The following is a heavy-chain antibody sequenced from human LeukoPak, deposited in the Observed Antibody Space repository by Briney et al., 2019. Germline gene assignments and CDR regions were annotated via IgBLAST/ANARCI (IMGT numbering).Heavy chain of an antibody. J-gene: IGHJ3*01. D-gene: IGHD6-13*01. Sequence: GESLKISCKASGYSFTSYWIGWVGQMPVKGLEWMGIIYPGDSDTRYSPSFQGQVTISADKSISTAYLQWRSLKASDTAMYYCARHRGIAAASDAFGLWGQGTMVTVSS. CDR1: GYSFTSYW. CDR2: IYPGDSDT. CDR3: ARHRGIAAASDAFGL. V-gene: IGHV5-51*01.